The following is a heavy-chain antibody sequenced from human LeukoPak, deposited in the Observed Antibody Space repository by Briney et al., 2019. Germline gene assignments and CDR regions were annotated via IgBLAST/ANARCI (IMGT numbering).Heavy chain of an antibody. V-gene: IGHV3-53*04. J-gene: IGHJ3*02. CDR1: GFNVSSNY. Sequence: PGGSLRLSCAASGFNVSSNYMTWVRQAPGKGLEWVSLLSSTGNTSYADSVKGRFTISRHNSKNTLYLQVNSLRPEDTAMYYCARWRPIDAFDIWGQGTMVIVSS. CDR3: ARWRPIDAFDI. D-gene: IGHD3-3*01. CDR2: LSSTGNT.